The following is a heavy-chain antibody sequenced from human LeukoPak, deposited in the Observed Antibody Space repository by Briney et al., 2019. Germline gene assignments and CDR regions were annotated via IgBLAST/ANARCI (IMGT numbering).Heavy chain of an antibody. CDR3: ARGLEYYYDSSGFNWFDP. D-gene: IGHD3-22*01. J-gene: IGHJ5*02. CDR2: MNPNSGNT. Sequence: ASVKVSCKASGYTFTSYDINWVRQATGQGLEWMGWMNPNSGNTGYAQKFQGRVTMTRNTSISTGYMELSSLRSEDTAVYYCARGLEYYYDSSGFNWFDPWGQGTLVTASS. CDR1: GYTFTSYD. V-gene: IGHV1-8*01.